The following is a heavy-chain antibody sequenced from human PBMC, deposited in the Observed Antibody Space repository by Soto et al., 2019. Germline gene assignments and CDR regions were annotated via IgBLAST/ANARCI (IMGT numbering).Heavy chain of an antibody. Sequence: PGGSLRLSCGASGFTFSISAMNWVRQAPGKGLEWVSAISGSGAKTYYADSVKGRFTISRDNSKNTVYLQMNSLRAEDTAIYYCAKNYDASENSGPNWFESWGQGTLVTVSS. D-gene: IGHD3-3*01. J-gene: IGHJ5*01. CDR2: ISGSGAKT. V-gene: IGHV3-23*01. CDR3: AKNYDASENSGPNWFES. CDR1: GFTFSISA.